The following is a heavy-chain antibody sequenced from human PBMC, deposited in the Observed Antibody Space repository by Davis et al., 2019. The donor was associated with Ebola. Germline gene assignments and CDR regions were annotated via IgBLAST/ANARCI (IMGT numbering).Heavy chain of an antibody. D-gene: IGHD3-22*01. CDR3: AKDFYDSSGYFFDY. CDR2: ISSSGSTI. V-gene: IGHV3-48*03. CDR1: GFTFSSYE. Sequence: GESLKISCAASGFTFSSYEMNWVRQAPGKGLEWVSYISSSGSTIYYADSVKGRFTISRDNSKNSLYLQMNSLRTEDTALYYCAKDFYDSSGYFFDYWGQGTLVTVSS. J-gene: IGHJ4*02.